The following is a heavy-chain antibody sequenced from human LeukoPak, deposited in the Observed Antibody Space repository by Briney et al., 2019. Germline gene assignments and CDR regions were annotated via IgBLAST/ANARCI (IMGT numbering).Heavy chain of an antibody. CDR1: GFTVSSNY. D-gene: IGHD3-10*01. V-gene: IGHV3-66*01. J-gene: IGHJ3*02. Sequence: GGSLRLSCAASGFTVSSNYMSWLRQAPGKGLEWVSIIYSGGSTYYADYVKCRYTISRDNSKNTLYLQMNSTRVEDTAVYYCARVTFNCVGSGDAFASWGQGTIVTASS. CDR2: IYSGGST. CDR3: ARVTFNCVGSGDAFAS.